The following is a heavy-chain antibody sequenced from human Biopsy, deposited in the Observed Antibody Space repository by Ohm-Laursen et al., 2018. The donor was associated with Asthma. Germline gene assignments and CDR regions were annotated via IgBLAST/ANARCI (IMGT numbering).Heavy chain of an antibody. CDR1: GFKFDEYT. J-gene: IGHJ4*02. D-gene: IGHD3-22*01. CDR2: IMWNSATI. CDR3: AKVRSEWVITESFDY. V-gene: IGHV3-9*01. Sequence: SLRLSCAASGFKFDEYTMHWVRQAPGKGLEWVSDIMWNSATIGYGDSVEGRFTISRDNAKNSVFLYMDSLRPEDTALYYCAKVRSEWVITESFDYWGQGVLVTASS.